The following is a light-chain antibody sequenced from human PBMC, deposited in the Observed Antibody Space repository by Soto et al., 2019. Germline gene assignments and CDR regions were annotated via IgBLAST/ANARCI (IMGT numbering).Light chain of an antibody. CDR1: QTINAY. V-gene: IGKV1-39*01. CDR2: AAS. Sequence: DIQMTQSPSSLSASVGDRVTITCRASQTINAYLNWYQQKPVKAPKLLIYAASSLQSGVTSRFSGSGSGTDFTLTISSLQPEDFATYYCQESYRTPRTFGQGTRMEI. J-gene: IGKJ2*01. CDR3: QESYRTPRT.